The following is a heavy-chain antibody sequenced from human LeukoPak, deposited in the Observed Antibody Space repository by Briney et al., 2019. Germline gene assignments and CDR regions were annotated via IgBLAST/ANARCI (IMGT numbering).Heavy chain of an antibody. CDR3: ARAPSTVTTKANWFDP. J-gene: IGHJ5*02. V-gene: IGHV3-23*01. CDR2: ISGSGGST. Sequence: GGSLRLSCAASGFTFSSYAMSWVRQAPGKGLEWVSAISGSGGSTYYADSVKGRFTISRDNSKNSLYLQMNSLRAEDTAVYYCARAPSTVTTKANWFDPWGQGTLVTVSS. CDR1: GFTFSSYA. D-gene: IGHD4-17*01.